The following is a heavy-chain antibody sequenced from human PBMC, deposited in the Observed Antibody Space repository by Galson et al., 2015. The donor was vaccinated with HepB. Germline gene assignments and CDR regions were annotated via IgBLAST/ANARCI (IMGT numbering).Heavy chain of an antibody. CDR2: IYHTGST. CDR1: GGSLSNYY. D-gene: IGHD2-15*01. V-gene: IGHV4-34*01. CDR3: ATSTRSGPSLEAFDI. J-gene: IGHJ3*02. Sequence: TLSLTCAVYGGSLSNYYWSWIRQPPGKGLEWIGDIYHTGSTTYNPSLKSRVIISLDTSKNQVSLNLSSVTAADTALYFCATSTRSGPSLEAFDIWGQGTMVTV.